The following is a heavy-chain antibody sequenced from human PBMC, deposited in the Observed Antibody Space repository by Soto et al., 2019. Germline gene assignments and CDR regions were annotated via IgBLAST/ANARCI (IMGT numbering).Heavy chain of an antibody. Sequence: QLQLPESGPGLVKPSETLSLSCTVSVGSITSSFYWGGIRQPPGKGLEWIGSIYGTGNTYYNPSLKGRVTISADTSKNQFSLNLISVTAADTAVYYCRSSSRYSTDVWGQGATVTVSS. D-gene: IGHD6-13*01. CDR1: VGSITSSFY. CDR2: IYGTGNT. J-gene: IGHJ6*02. CDR3: RSSSRYSTDV. V-gene: IGHV4-39*01.